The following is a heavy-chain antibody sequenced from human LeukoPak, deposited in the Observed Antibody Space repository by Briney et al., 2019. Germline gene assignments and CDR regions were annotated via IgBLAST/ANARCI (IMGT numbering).Heavy chain of an antibody. CDR1: GYTLTGYY. CDR3: ARAGNSSSWGFDP. CDR2: INPNSGGT. Sequence: ASVKVSCKASGYTLTGYYIHWVRQAPGQGLEWMGWINPNSGGTNYAQKFQGRVTMTRNTSISTAYMELSSLRSEDTAVYYCARAGNSSSWGFDPWGQGTLVTVSS. V-gene: IGHV1-2*02. D-gene: IGHD6-13*01. J-gene: IGHJ5*02.